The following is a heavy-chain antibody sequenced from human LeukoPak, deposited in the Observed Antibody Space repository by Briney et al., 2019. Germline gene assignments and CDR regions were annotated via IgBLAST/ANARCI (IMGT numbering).Heavy chain of an antibody. Sequence: PGGSLRLSCAASGFTFSSYWMSWVRQAPGKGLEWVANIKQDGSEKYYVDSVKGRFTISRDNAKNSLYLQMNSLRAEDTAVYYCAKAGGSSSWYGYFDYWGQGTLVTVSS. J-gene: IGHJ4*02. V-gene: IGHV3-7*03. CDR1: GFTFSSYW. CDR3: AKAGGSSSWYGYFDY. D-gene: IGHD6-13*01. CDR2: IKQDGSEK.